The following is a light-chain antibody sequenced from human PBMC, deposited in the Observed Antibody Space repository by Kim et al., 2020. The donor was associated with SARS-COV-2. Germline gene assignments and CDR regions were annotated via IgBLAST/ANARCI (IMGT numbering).Light chain of an antibody. CDR1: LTLDSVT. Sequence: ELVLTQSPGTLSLSPGERATLSCRASLTLDSVTFAWYQVKPGRSPRLLISGASSRATGIPDRFSGSGSGTDFALTISRLEPEDFAVYYCQQYHNFRWTFGQGTKVDIK. CDR2: GAS. J-gene: IGKJ1*01. CDR3: QQYHNFRWT. V-gene: IGKV3-20*01.